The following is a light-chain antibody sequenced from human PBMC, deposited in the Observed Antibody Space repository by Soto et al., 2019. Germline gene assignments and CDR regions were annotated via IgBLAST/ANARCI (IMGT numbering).Light chain of an antibody. V-gene: IGLV2-8*01. CDR1: SSDVGGYNY. CDR2: EVT. CDR3: SSYAGSNNVV. Sequence: QSVLSQPPSASGSPGQSVTISCTGTSSDVGGYNYVSWYQHHPGKAPKLMIYEVTKWPSGVPDRFSGSKSGNTASLTVSGLQAEDDSDYYCSSYAGSNNVVFGGGTKVTVL. J-gene: IGLJ2*01.